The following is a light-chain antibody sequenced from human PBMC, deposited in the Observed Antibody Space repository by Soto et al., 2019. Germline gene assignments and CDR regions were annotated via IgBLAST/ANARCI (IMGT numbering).Light chain of an antibody. CDR2: DAA. V-gene: IGKV1-9*01. J-gene: IGKJ4*01. CDR3: QQLSLYPLT. Sequence: IQLTQSPSFLSASVGDRVTITCRASQGIRSYLAWYQQKPGKVPNLLIYDAATLQSGVPSRFSGSGSGTDFTLTISSLQPEDFAAYYCQQLSLYPLTFGGGTKVEIK. CDR1: QGIRSY.